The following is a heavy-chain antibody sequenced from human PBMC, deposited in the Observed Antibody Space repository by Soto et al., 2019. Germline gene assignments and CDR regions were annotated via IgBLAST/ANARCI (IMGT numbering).Heavy chain of an antibody. Sequence: EVQLLESGGGLVQPGGSLRLSCAASGFTFSSYAMSWVRQAPGKGLEWVSAISGSGGSTYYADSVKGRFTIYRENSKNTLYLQMNSLRAEDTAVYYCAKLYGDYHLLYFDYWGQGTLVTVSS. V-gene: IGHV3-23*01. D-gene: IGHD4-17*01. J-gene: IGHJ4*02. CDR2: ISGSGGST. CDR1: GFTFSSYA. CDR3: AKLYGDYHLLYFDY.